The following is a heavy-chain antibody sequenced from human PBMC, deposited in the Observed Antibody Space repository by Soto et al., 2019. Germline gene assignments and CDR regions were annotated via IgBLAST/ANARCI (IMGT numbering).Heavy chain of an antibody. CDR1: GYTFTSYA. CDR3: AASVLVPAGSDAFDI. D-gene: IGHD2-2*01. V-gene: IGHV1-3*01. Sequence: ASVKVSCKASGYTFTSYAMHWVRQAPGQRLEWMGWINAGNGNTKYSQKFQGRVTITRDTSASTAYMEPRSLRSDDTAVYYCAASVLVPAGSDAFDIWGQGTMVTVSS. CDR2: INAGNGNT. J-gene: IGHJ3*02.